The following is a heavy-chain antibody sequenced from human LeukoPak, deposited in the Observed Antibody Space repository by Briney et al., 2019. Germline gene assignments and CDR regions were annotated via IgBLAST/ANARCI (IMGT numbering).Heavy chain of an antibody. J-gene: IGHJ4*02. Sequence: GRSLRLSCAASGFTFSRYGMHWVRQAPGKGLEWVAVIWYDGSNKYYADSVKGRFTISRDNSKNTLYLQMNSLRAEDTAVYYCATVFYGSGSYPDYWGLGTLVTVSS. V-gene: IGHV3-33*01. CDR1: GFTFSRYG. CDR3: ATVFYGSGSYPDY. D-gene: IGHD3-10*01. CDR2: IWYDGSNK.